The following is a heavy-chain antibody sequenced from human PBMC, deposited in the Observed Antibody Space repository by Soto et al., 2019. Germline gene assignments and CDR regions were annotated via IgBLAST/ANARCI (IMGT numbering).Heavy chain of an antibody. CDR2: IYSSGKT. CDR3: TRDSSYYGAGRGVLDY. Sequence: GGSLRLSCAVSGFTVNNDYMSWVRQAPGKGLEWVSVIYSSGKTDYADSVRGRFTVSRDTFRNMLYLQMNSLRVEDTAVYYCTRDSSYYGAGRGVLDYWGPGTLVTVSS. V-gene: IGHV3-66*01. J-gene: IGHJ4*02. D-gene: IGHD3-10*01. CDR1: GFTVNNDY.